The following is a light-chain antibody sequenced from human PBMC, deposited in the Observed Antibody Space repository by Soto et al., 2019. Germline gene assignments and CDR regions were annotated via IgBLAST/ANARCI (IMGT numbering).Light chain of an antibody. CDR3: AAWDDSLNAVV. J-gene: IGLJ2*01. V-gene: IGLV1-44*01. CDR1: SSNIGGNT. CDR2: SNN. Sequence: QAVVTQPPSASGTPGQRVTISCSGSSSNIGGNTVNWYQQLPGTAPRVLIYSNNQRPSGVPDRFSGCKSGTSASLAISGLQSEDEADYYCAAWDDSLNAVVFGGGTKLTVL.